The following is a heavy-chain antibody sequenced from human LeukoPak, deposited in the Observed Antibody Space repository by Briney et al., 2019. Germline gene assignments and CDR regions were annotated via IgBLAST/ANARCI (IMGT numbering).Heavy chain of an antibody. Sequence: SVKVSCKASGGTFSSYAISWVRQAPGQGLEWMGGIIPIFGTANYAQKFQGRVTITADESTSTAYMELSSLRAEDTAVYYCARDPYSSSWYVGSRSDYWGQGTLVTVSS. V-gene: IGHV1-69*01. CDR1: GGTFSSYA. D-gene: IGHD6-13*01. J-gene: IGHJ4*02. CDR3: ARDPYSSSWYVGSRSDY. CDR2: IIPIFGTA.